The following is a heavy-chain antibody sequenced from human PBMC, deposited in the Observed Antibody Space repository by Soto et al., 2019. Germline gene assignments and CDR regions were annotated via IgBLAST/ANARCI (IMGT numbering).Heavy chain of an antibody. CDR2: LIAMLGTP. D-gene: IGHD5-18*01. V-gene: IGHV1-69*13. CDR3: ARGAMANFDY. J-gene: IGHJ4*02. Sequence: GASVKVSCKASGGTFGSHGIAWVRQAPGQGLEWMGGLIAMLGTPTYARKVQGRATITADESLTSSYLELRSLRSEDTAVYFCARGAMANFDYWGRGTVVTVSS. CDR1: GGTFGSHG.